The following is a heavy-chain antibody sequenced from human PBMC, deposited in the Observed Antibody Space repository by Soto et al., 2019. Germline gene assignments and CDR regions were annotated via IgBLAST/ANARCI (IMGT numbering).Heavy chain of an antibody. CDR3: ARARQYPSYYHATDV. Sequence: AASVKVSCKASGYSFPNSYLHWVRQAPGQGLEWVGVINPSVGTTTYAQRFQGRVKVASDTSTRTVYMERRSLRFDHTALYNCARARQYPSYYHATDVWGPGTTATVSS. CDR1: GYSFPNSY. V-gene: IGHV1-46*01. D-gene: IGHD4-4*01. CDR2: INPSVGTT. J-gene: IGHJ6*02.